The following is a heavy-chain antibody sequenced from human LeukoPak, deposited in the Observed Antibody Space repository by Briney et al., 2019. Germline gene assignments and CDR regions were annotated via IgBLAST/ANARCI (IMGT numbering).Heavy chain of an antibody. Sequence: SETLSLTCTVSGCSISSYYWSWIRQPPGKGLEWIGYIYYSGSTNYNPSLKSRVAISVDTSKNQFSLKLSSVTAAGTAVYYCAGAKYSSSWSDYWGQGTLVTVSS. J-gene: IGHJ4*02. CDR1: GCSISSYY. D-gene: IGHD6-13*01. CDR2: IYYSGST. CDR3: AGAKYSSSWSDY. V-gene: IGHV4-59*01.